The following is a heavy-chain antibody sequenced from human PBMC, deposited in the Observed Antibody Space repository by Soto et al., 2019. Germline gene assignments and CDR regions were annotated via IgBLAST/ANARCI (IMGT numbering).Heavy chain of an antibody. J-gene: IGHJ1*01. D-gene: IGHD2-15*01. CDR2: VNPSGGSA. Sequence: ASVKVSCKVSGYTFTGYYMHWVRQAPGQGLEWMGVVNPSGGSAHYAQSFEGRVTLTRDTSTSTFYMELSSLRSEDTAVYYCAREEKCRGGTCYSEYFHHWGQGTLVTVSS. V-gene: IGHV1-46*01. CDR1: GYTFTGYY. CDR3: AREEKCRGGTCYSEYFHH.